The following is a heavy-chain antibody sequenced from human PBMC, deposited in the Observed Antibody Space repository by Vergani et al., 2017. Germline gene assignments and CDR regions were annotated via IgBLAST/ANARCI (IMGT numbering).Heavy chain of an antibody. V-gene: IGHV3-30*18. CDR3: AKTHDSSGLIDY. CDR2: ISYDGSNK. Sequence: QVQLVESGGGVVQPGRSLRLSCAASGFTFSSYGMHWVRQAPGKGLEWVAVISYDGSNKYYADSVKGRFTISRDNSKNTLYLQMNSLRAEDTAVYYCAKTHDSSGLIDYWGQGTLVTVSS. J-gene: IGHJ4*02. CDR1: GFTFSSYG. D-gene: IGHD3-22*01.